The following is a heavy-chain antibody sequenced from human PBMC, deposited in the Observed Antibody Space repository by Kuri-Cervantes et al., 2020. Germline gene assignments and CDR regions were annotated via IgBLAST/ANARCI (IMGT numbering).Heavy chain of an antibody. CDR3: ARASRGNYYDSRGGGIDY. CDR2: SYSGGST. D-gene: IGHD3-22*01. Sequence: SETLSLTCTVSGDSMSSYYWSWIRQPPGKGLEWIGYSYSGGSTNYNSSLQSRLTISVDTSKNQFSLKLSSVTAADTAVYYCARASRGNYYDSRGGGIDYWGQGTLVTVSS. CDR1: GDSMSSYY. J-gene: IGHJ4*02. V-gene: IGHV4-59*01.